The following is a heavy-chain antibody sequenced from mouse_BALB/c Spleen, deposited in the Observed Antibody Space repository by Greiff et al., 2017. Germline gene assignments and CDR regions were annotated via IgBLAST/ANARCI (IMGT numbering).Heavy chain of an antibody. D-gene: IGHD2-1*01. CDR3: ARNYDY. CDR1: GYTFTNYW. CDR2: IYPGGGYT. J-gene: IGHJ2*01. V-gene: IGHV1-63*02. Sequence: VKLVESGAELVRPGTSVKISCKASGYTFTNYWLGWVKQRPGHGLEWIGDIYPGGGYTNYNEKFKGKATLTADTSSSTAYMQLSSLTSEDSAVYFCARNYDYWGQGTTLTVSS.